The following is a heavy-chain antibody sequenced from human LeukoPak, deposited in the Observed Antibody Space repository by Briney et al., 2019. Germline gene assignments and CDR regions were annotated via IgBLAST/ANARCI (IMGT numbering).Heavy chain of an antibody. CDR1: GGSFSGYY. CDR3: ASSGRSYDFWSGYYGPRKYYMDG. J-gene: IGHJ6*03. V-gene: IGHV4-34*01. D-gene: IGHD3-3*01. CDR2: INHSGRT. Sequence: SETLSLTCAVYGGSFSGYYWSWFREPPGKAREWIGEINHSGRTNYDPSRKSRVTISVDTSKNQFSLKLSSVTAADTAVYYCASSGRSYDFWSGYYGPRKYYMDGWGKGTTVTVSS.